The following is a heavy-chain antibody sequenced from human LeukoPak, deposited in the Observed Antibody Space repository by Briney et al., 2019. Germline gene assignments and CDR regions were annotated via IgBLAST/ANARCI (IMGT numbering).Heavy chain of an antibody. Sequence: PSETLSLTCTVSGVSISSYYWTWIRQPAGKGLEWIGRIYSSGNTNYNPSLESRVTMSIDTSKNQFSLKLSSVTAADTAVYYCARHRYTSGWYAGFDYWGQGTLVTVSS. CDR1: GVSISSYY. J-gene: IGHJ4*02. V-gene: IGHV4-4*07. D-gene: IGHD6-19*01. CDR3: ARHRYTSGWYAGFDY. CDR2: IYSSGNT.